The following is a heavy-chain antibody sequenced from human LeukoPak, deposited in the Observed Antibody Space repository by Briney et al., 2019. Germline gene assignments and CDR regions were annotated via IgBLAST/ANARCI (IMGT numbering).Heavy chain of an antibody. CDR2: INHRGSA. J-gene: IGHJ6*02. CDR1: GGSFSGYY. V-gene: IGHV4-34*01. CDR3: ARGRLLWFGELLYPYYYGMDV. Sequence: SETLSLTCAVYGGSFSGYYWSWIRQPPGKGLEWIGEINHRGSANYNPSLKSRVTISVDTSKNQISLKLSSVTAADTAVYYCARGRLLWFGELLYPYYYGMDVWGQGTTVTVSS. D-gene: IGHD3-10*01.